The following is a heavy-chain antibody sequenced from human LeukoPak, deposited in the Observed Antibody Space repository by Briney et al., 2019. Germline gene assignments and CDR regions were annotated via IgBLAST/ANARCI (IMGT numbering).Heavy chain of an antibody. CDR1: GFTVSSHY. Sequence: GGSLRLSCAASGFTVSSHYMSWVRQAPGKGLEWVSLTYSDGTTYYEDSVKGRFTVSRDNSKDTLYLQMNSLRAEDTAVYYCARDQASFCSGGGCPRGYYFGYWGQGTLVTVSS. CDR2: TYSDGTT. J-gene: IGHJ4*02. D-gene: IGHD2-15*01. V-gene: IGHV3-53*01. CDR3: ARDQASFCSGGGCPRGYYFGY.